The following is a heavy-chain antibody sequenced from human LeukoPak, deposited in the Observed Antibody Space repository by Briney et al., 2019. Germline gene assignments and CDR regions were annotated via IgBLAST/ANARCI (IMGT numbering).Heavy chain of an antibody. CDR3: ARATDGNSDGAWYYFDY. J-gene: IGHJ4*02. D-gene: IGHD4-23*01. CDR1: GGSISSYY. V-gene: IGHV4-59*01. CDR2: IYYSGST. Sequence: SETLSLTCTVSGGSISSYYWSWIRQPPGKGLEWIGYIYYSGSTNYNPSLKSRVTISVDTSKNQFSLKLSSVTAADTAVYHCARATDGNSDGAWYYFDYWGQGTLVTVSS.